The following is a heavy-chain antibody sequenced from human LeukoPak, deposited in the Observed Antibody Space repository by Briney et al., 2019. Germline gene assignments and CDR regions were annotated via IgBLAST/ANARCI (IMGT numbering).Heavy chain of an antibody. Sequence: GGSLRLSCAASGFTFSNYAMTWVRQAPGKGMVWVSAISGSGGGTYYADSVKARFTISRDNSKDTLYLQMNSLSVDDTAIYYCAKDLIGYGRHFDSWGQGTLVTVS. CDR1: GFTFSNYA. D-gene: IGHD5-18*01. V-gene: IGHV3-23*01. CDR3: AKDLIGYGRHFDS. J-gene: IGHJ4*01. CDR2: ISGSGGGT.